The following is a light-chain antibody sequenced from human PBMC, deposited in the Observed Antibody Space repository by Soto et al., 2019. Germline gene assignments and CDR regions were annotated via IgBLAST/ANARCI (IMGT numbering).Light chain of an antibody. CDR1: QSVSSN. J-gene: IGKJ5*01. CDR2: GAS. Sequence: EIVMTQSPATLSLSPGERATLSCRASQSVSSNLAWYQQKPGQAPRLLIFGASTRATGIPGRISGSGSGTEVTFTVSSLQSEHFAVYDCQRHNHWPLPFGQGTPVE. CDR3: QRHNHWPLP. V-gene: IGKV3D-15*01.